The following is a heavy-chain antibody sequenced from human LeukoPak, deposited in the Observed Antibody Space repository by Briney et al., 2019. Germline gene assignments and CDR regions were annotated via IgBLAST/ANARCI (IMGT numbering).Heavy chain of an antibody. D-gene: IGHD3-16*01. CDR3: ARVFTGWFDP. Sequence: SETLSLTCTVSGGSIGSYYWSWIRQPPGKGLEWIGYIYYSGSTNYNPSLKSRVTISVDTSKNQFSLKLSSVTAADTAVYYCARVFTGWFDPWGQGTLVTVSS. J-gene: IGHJ5*02. CDR1: GGSIGSYY. V-gene: IGHV4-59*01. CDR2: IYYSGST.